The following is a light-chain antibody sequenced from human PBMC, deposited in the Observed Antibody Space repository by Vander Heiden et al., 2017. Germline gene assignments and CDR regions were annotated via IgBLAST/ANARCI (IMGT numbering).Light chain of an antibody. CDR2: GNS. CDR1: RSNIGAGYD. CDR3: QSYDSSLSGSRV. Sequence: QSVLTQPPSASGAPGQRVTIPCTGSRSNIGAGYDVHWYQQLPGTAPKLLIYGNSNRPSGVPDRFSGSKSGTSASLAITGLQAEDEADYYCQSYDSSLSGSRVFGGGTKLTVL. V-gene: IGLV1-40*01. J-gene: IGLJ2*01.